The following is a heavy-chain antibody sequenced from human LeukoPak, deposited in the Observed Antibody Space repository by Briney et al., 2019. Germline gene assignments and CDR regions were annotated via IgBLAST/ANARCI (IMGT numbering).Heavy chain of an antibody. Sequence: PSETLSLTCTVSGGSISSYYWSWIRQPPGKGLEWIGYIYYTGGTNYNPSLKSRVTISVDSSKNQFSLQLSSVTAADTAVYYCARQPYSSSWYVDYWGQGTLVTVSS. J-gene: IGHJ4*02. CDR1: GGSISSYY. CDR2: IYYTGGT. D-gene: IGHD6-13*01. V-gene: IGHV4-59*08. CDR3: ARQPYSSSWYVDY.